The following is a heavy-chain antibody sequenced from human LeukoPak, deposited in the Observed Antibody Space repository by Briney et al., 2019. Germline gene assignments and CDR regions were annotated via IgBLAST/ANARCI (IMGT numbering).Heavy chain of an antibody. CDR2: IIPILGIA. CDR1: GCSFSSYR. J-gene: IGHJ6*02. V-gene: IGHV1-69*04. Sequence: SVTVSCKGSGCSFSSYRISRVRQAPGQGLEWMGRIIPILGIANYAQKFQGRVPITLDKSTSTAYMAMSNLSSEDTAVYYCARDLLGGWGSYRPPPYSGMTSGAKGPRSPSP. D-gene: IGHD3-16*02. CDR3: ARDLLGGWGSYRPPPYSGMTS.